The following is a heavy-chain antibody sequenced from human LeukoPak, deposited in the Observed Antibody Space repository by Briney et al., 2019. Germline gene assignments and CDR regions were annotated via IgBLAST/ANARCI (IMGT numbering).Heavy chain of an antibody. D-gene: IGHD2-2*01. Sequence: SVKVSCKASGGTFSSYAISWVRQAPGQGLEWMGGIIPIFGTANYAQKFQGRVTITADESTSTAYMGLSSLRSEDTAVYYCASSYCSSTSCYALFDYWGQGTLVTVSS. CDR1: GGTFSSYA. CDR3: ASSYCSSTSCYALFDY. J-gene: IGHJ4*02. V-gene: IGHV1-69*13. CDR2: IIPIFGTA.